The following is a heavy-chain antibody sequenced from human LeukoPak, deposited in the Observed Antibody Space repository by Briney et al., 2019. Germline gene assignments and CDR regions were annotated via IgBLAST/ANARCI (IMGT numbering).Heavy chain of an antibody. D-gene: IGHD3-22*01. J-gene: IGHJ4*02. CDR1: GGSISSSSYY. CDR2: IYYSGST. V-gene: IGHV4-39*07. CDR3: ARGGDTIYYDSSGYYYGGPIDY. Sequence: SETLSLTCTVSGGSISSSSYYWGWIRQPPGKGLEWIGSIYYSGSTYYNPSLKSRVTISVDTSKNQFSLKLSSVTAADAAVYYCARGGDTIYYDSSGYYYGGPIDYWGQGTLVTASS.